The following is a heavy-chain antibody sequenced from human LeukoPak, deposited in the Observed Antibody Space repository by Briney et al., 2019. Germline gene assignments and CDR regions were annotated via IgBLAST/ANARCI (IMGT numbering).Heavy chain of an antibody. V-gene: IGHV3-15*01. J-gene: IGHJ3*01. CDR3: TTDVRPALDAFDL. CDR1: GFTFRNAW. CDR2: IKSKTDGGTT. Sequence: GGSLRLSCAASGFTFRNAWMSWVRQAPGKGLEWVGRIKSKTDGGTTDYAAPVKGRFTISRDDPQNTLYLQMNSLKTEDTAVYYCTTDVRPALDAFDLWGQGTVVTVSS. D-gene: IGHD6-25*01.